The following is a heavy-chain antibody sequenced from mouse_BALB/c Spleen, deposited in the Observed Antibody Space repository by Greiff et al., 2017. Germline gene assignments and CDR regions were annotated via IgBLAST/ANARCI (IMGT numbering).Heavy chain of an antibody. V-gene: IGHV5-17*02. CDR3: AKGNWAYAMDY. J-gene: IGHJ4*01. D-gene: IGHD4-1*01. CDR1: GFTFSSFG. CDR2: ISSGSSTI. Sequence: DVMLVESGGGLVQPGGSRKLSCAASGFTFSSFGMHWVRQAPEKGLEWVAYISSGSSTIYYADTVKGRFTISRDNPKNTLFLQMTSLRSEDTAMYYCAKGNWAYAMDYWGQGTSVTVSS.